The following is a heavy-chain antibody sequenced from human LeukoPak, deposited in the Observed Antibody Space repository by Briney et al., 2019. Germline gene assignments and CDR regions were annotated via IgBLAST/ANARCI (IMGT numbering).Heavy chain of an antibody. CDR2: IYYSGST. Sequence: SETLSLTCTVSGGSISSSSYYWGWIRQPPGKGLEWIGSIYYSGSTYYNPSLKSRVTISVDASKNHFSLKLSSVTAADTAVYYCARGPHNHGSITLDYWGQGTLVTVSS. J-gene: IGHJ4*02. CDR1: GGSISSSSYY. D-gene: IGHD5-24*01. V-gene: IGHV4-39*01. CDR3: ARGPHNHGSITLDY.